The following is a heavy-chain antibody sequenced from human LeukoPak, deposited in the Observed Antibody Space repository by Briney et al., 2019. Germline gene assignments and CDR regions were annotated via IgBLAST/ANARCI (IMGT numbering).Heavy chain of an antibody. CDR1: GLPFSGYG. Sequence: PGGSLRLSCAASGLPFSGYGMHWVRQAPGKGLEWVAVIWYDGSNKDYADSVKGRFAISRDNSKNTLYLQMNILRAEDTAVYYCATNKIGTTGQSFDYWGQGTLVTVSS. CDR3: ATNKIGTTGQSFDY. J-gene: IGHJ4*02. CDR2: IWYDGSNK. V-gene: IGHV3-33*01. D-gene: IGHD1/OR15-1a*01.